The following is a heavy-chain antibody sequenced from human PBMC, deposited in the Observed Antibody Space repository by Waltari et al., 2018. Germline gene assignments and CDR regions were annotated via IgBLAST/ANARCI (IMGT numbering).Heavy chain of an antibody. CDR1: GFTFSESS. D-gene: IGHD1-26*01. CDR3: ARDPLVGDYFDY. V-gene: IGHV3-11*01. Sequence: QVQLVESGGGWVKPGGSLRLSCAASGFTFSESSMSWIGQAPGKGLDWVSYISSSGSTIYYAASVKGRVTISRDNAKNSLYLQMNSLRAEDTAVYYCARDPLVGDYFDYWCQGTLVTVSS. CDR2: ISSSGSTI. J-gene: IGHJ4*02.